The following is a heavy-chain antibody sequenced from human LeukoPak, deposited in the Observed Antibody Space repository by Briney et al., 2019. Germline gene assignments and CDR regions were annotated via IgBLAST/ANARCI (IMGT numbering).Heavy chain of an antibody. D-gene: IGHD5/OR15-5a*01. J-gene: IGHJ3*02. V-gene: IGHV4-4*07. CDR3: ARLVSAFDI. CDR2: ISTIGST. CDR1: GVSISSYW. Sequence: SETLSLTCTVSGVSISSYWWSWIRQPAGKGLEWIGHISTIGSTIYNPSLKSRVTISGDKSKSQFSLKLSSVTAADTAVYYCARLVSAFDIWGQGTVVTVSS.